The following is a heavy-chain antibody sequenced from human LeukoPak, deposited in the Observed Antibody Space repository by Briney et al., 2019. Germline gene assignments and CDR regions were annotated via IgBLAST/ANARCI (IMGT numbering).Heavy chain of an antibody. CDR1: GFTFDDYA. Sequence: GGSLRLSCAASGFTFDDYAMHWVRQAPGKGLEWVSGISWNSGSIGYADSVKGRFTISRDNAKNSLYLQMNSLRAEDTAVYYCARGGYSTVVTPFDYWGQGTLVTVSS. CDR3: ARGGYSTVVTPFDY. CDR2: ISWNSGSI. J-gene: IGHJ4*02. D-gene: IGHD4-23*01. V-gene: IGHV3-9*01.